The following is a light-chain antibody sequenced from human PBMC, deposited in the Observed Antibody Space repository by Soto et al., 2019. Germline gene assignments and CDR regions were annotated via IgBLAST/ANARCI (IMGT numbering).Light chain of an antibody. CDR3: SSYPSSVTVV. Sequence: QSVLTQPASVSGSPGQSITISCTGASTDVGGYDYVSWYQQHPGKAPKLMIYDVSHRPSGVSNRFSGSTSGNTASLTISGLQAEDEADYYCSSYPSSVTVVFGGGTKLTVL. CDR2: DVS. J-gene: IGLJ2*01. CDR1: STDVGGYDY. V-gene: IGLV2-14*03.